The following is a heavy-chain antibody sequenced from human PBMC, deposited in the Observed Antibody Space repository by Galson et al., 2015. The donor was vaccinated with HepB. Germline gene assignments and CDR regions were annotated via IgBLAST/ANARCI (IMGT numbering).Heavy chain of an antibody. J-gene: IGHJ4*02. CDR3: ASRYDFWSGHSTYSFDH. Sequence: SETLSLTCTVPGGSISSYYWSWIRQPPGKGLEWIGYIYYSGGTNYNPSLKSRVTMSVDTSKNQFSLKLSSVTAADTAVYYCASRYDFWSGHSTYSFDHWGQGTLVTVSS. CDR1: GGSISSYY. D-gene: IGHD3-3*01. CDR2: IYYSGGT. V-gene: IGHV4-59*08.